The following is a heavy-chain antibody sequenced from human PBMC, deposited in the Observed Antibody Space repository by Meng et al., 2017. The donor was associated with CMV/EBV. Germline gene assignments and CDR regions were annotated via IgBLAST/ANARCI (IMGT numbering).Heavy chain of an antibody. V-gene: IGHV1-2*02. Sequence: GYTFTGYYIPWARQAPGQGLEWMGWINPASGDTILAQKFQGRVTMTRDTSLTTAYMELNRLRSDDTAVYYCATSSVEVMIYAGLDYWGQGTLVTVSS. CDR2: INPASGDT. D-gene: IGHD2/OR15-2a*01. CDR1: GYTFTGYY. CDR3: ATSSVEVMIYAGLDY. J-gene: IGHJ4*02.